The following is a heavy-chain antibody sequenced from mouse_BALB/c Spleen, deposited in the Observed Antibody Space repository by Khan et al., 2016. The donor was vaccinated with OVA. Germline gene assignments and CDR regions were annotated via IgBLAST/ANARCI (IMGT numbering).Heavy chain of an antibody. J-gene: IGHJ3*01. V-gene: IGHV2-3*01. D-gene: IGHD2-2*01. Sequence: QIQLVQSGPGLVAPSQSLSITCTVSGFSLTNYGVSWVRQPPGQGLEWLGVIWGDGSTNYHSALISRLSINKDNSKSQVVIKLNSLQTEDTATYYGAIIYYGYDWFAYWGQGTLVTGSA. CDR3: AIIYYGYDWFAY. CDR2: IWGDGST. CDR1: GFSLTNYG.